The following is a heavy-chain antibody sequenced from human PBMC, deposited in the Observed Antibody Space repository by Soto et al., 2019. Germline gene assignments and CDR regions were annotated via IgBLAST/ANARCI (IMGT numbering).Heavy chain of an antibody. CDR2: IYASGNT. CDR3: ARVGRTRATVTTDAFEV. CDR1: GGSISGYY. V-gene: IGHV4-4*07. J-gene: IGHJ3*01. Sequence: QVQLQESGPGLVKPSETLSLTCTVSGGSISGYYWSWIRQPAGKRLEWIGRIYASGNTNKNPSLKSRVTMSVDTSKNQFSLRLNSVTAADTAVYYCARVGRTRATVTTDAFEVWGQGTKVTVSS. D-gene: IGHD4-17*01.